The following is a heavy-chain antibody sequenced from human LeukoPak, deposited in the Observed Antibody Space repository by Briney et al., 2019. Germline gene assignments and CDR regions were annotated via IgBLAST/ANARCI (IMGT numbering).Heavy chain of an antibody. D-gene: IGHD6-19*01. V-gene: IGHV1-69*04. CDR2: IIPILGIA. CDR1: GDTFSSYA. Sequence: SVKVSFKASGDTFSSYAISWVRQAPGQGLEWMGRIIPILGIANYAQKFQGRVTITADKSTSTAYMELSSLRSEDTAVYYCARDHQRIAVAGRTPNWFDPWGQGTLVTVSS. CDR3: ARDHQRIAVAGRTPNWFDP. J-gene: IGHJ5*02.